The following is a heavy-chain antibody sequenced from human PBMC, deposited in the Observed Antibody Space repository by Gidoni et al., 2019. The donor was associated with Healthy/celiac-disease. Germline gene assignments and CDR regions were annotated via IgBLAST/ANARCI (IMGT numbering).Heavy chain of an antibody. Sequence: QVQLVESGGGVVEPGRSLRLSCAASGFTFSRYGMHWVRQAPGKGLEWVAVICYDGSNKYYADSVKGRFTISRDNSKNTLYLQMNSLRAEDTAVYYCARDNSITIFGVVPHDAFDIWGQGTMVTVSS. CDR1: GFTFSRYG. CDR3: ARDNSITIFGVVPHDAFDI. J-gene: IGHJ3*02. V-gene: IGHV3-33*01. CDR2: ICYDGSNK. D-gene: IGHD3-3*01.